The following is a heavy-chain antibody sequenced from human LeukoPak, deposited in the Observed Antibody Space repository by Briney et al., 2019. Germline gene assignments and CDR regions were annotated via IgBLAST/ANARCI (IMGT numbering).Heavy chain of an antibody. Sequence: PSETLSLTCSVSGGSITSYYWTWIRQPAGKGLEWIGRIYSSENIKYNPSLQSRVIMSIDTSKNQFSLKLSSVTAADTAVYYCARRDRSSSWYNYYYYYMDVWGKGTTVTVSS. D-gene: IGHD6-13*01. CDR2: IYSSENI. V-gene: IGHV4-4*07. J-gene: IGHJ6*03. CDR3: ARRDRSSSWYNYYYYYMDV. CDR1: GGSITSYY.